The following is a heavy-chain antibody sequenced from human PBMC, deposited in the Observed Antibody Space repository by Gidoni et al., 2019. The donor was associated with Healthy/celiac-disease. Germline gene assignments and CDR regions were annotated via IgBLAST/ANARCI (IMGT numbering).Heavy chain of an antibody. D-gene: IGHD3-10*01. CDR1: GFTVSSNY. CDR3: ARETYYYGSGSYDY. J-gene: IGHJ4*02. V-gene: IGHV3-53*02. Sequence: EVQLVETGGGLIQHGGSLRLSCAASGFTVSSNYMSWVRQAPGKGLEWVSVIYSGGSTYYADSVKGRFTISRDNSKNTLYLQMNSLRAEDTAVYYCARETYYYGSGSYDYWGQGTLVTVSS. CDR2: IYSGGST.